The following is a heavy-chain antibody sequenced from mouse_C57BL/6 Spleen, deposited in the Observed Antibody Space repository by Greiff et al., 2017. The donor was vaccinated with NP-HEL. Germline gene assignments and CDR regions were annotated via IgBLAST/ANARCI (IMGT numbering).Heavy chain of an antibody. Sequence: EVQLQQSVAELVRPGASVKLSCTASGFNIKNTYMHWVKQRPEQGLEWIGRIDPANGNTKYAPKFQGKATITADTSPNTAYLQLSSLTSEDTAIYYCARNYEYDDGDYYAMDYWGQGTSVTVSS. J-gene: IGHJ4*01. CDR3: ARNYEYDDGDYYAMDY. CDR1: GFNIKNTY. D-gene: IGHD2-4*01. V-gene: IGHV14-3*01. CDR2: IDPANGNT.